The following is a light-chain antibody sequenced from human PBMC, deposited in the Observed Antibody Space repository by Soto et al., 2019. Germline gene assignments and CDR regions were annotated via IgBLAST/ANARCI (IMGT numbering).Light chain of an antibody. Sequence: EIRITQYPSALSASVGDSVTITCXASQSIDTHLNWYQQHPGKAPNALIYEASNLQSGVPSRFSGSGSGTDFTLTISGLQPDDSATYYCHQTYSPPDTFGQRAK. CDR3: HQTYSPPDT. CDR2: EAS. CDR1: QSIDTH. V-gene: IGKV1-39*01. J-gene: IGKJ1*01.